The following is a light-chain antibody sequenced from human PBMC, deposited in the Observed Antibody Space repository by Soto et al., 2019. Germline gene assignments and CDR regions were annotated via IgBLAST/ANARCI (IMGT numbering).Light chain of an antibody. CDR3: QQYGSSPPKVT. CDR2: GAS. Sequence: ELVFTQSPSTLSLSPGTIATLVCGASQSVSSSYLAWYQQKPGQAPRLLIYGASRSATGIPDRFSGSGSGTDFTLTISRLEPEDFAVYYCQQYGSSPPKVTFGQGTRLEIK. J-gene: IGKJ5*01. CDR1: QSVSSSY. V-gene: IGKV3-20*01.